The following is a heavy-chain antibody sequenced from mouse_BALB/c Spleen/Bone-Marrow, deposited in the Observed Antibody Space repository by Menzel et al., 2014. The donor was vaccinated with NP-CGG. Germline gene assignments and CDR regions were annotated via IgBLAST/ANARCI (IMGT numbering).Heavy chain of an antibody. Sequence: VQGVESGAELARPEASVKLSCKASGYTFTSYWMQWVKQRPGQGLEWIGAIYPGDGDTRYTQKFKGKATLTADKSSSTAYMQLSSLASEDSAVYYCARGRNYYGSSYYFDYWGQGTTLTVSS. CDR3: ARGRNYYGSSYYFDY. V-gene: IGHV1-87*01. J-gene: IGHJ2*01. CDR2: IYPGDGDT. CDR1: GYTFTSYW. D-gene: IGHD1-1*01.